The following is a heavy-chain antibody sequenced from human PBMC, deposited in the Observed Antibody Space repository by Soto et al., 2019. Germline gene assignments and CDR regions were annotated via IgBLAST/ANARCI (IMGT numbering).Heavy chain of an antibody. CDR2: ISAYNGNT. V-gene: IGHV1-18*01. CDR3: ARDHIVVVPAAIRHYYMDV. J-gene: IGHJ6*03. Sequence: ASVKVSCKASGYTFTSNGISWVRQAPGQGLEWMGWISAYNGNTNYAQKLQGRVTMTTDTSTSTAYMELRSLRSDDTAVYYCARDHIVVVPAAIRHYYMDVWGKGTTVTVSS. D-gene: IGHD2-2*02. CDR1: GYTFTSNG.